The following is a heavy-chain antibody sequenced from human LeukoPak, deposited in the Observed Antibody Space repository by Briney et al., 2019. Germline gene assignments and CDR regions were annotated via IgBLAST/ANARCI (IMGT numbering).Heavy chain of an antibody. D-gene: IGHD5-24*01. CDR3: TRVGYIDEGIDY. CDR2: IKQDGSKK. J-gene: IGHJ4*02. Sequence: GGSLRLSCAASGFTFSNYAMTWVRQAPGKGLEWVANIKQDGSKKSYVDSVKGRFTISRDNAKNSLYLQMNSLRAEDTAIYYCTRVGYIDEGIDYWGQGTLVTVSS. CDR1: GFTFSNYA. V-gene: IGHV3-7*04.